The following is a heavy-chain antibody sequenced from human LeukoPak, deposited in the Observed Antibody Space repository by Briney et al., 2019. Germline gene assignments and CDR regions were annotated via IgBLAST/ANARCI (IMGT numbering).Heavy chain of an antibody. V-gene: IGHV4-31*03. Sequence: PSETLSLTCTVSGGSISSGGYYWSWIRQHPGKGLEWIGYIYYSGSTYYNPSLKSRVTISVDTSKNQFSLKLSSVTAADTAVYYCASSINYYDSSGYYYASIFDYWGQGTLVTVSS. CDR2: IYYSGST. J-gene: IGHJ4*02. CDR1: GGSISSGGYY. CDR3: ASSINYYDSSGYYYASIFDY. D-gene: IGHD3-22*01.